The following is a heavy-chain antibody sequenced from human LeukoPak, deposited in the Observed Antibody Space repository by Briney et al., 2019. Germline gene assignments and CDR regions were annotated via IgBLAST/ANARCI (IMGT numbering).Heavy chain of an antibody. CDR1: GYTFTSYG. V-gene: IGHV1-18*01. CDR3: ARDQYSSSWYGLDY. Sequence: ASVKVSCKASGYTFTSYGISWVRQAPGQGLEWMGWISAYNGNTNYAQKLQGRVTMPTDTSTSTAYMELRSLRSDDTAVYYCARDQYSSSWYGLDYWGQGTLVTVSS. J-gene: IGHJ4*02. CDR2: ISAYNGNT. D-gene: IGHD6-13*01.